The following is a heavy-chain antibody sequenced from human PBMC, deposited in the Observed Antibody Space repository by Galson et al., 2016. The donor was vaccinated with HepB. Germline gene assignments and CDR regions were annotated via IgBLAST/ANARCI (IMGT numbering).Heavy chain of an antibody. J-gene: IGHJ4*02. CDR3: AKKSPGKELSPPDY. D-gene: IGHD1-26*01. Sequence: SLRLSCAASGFTFSIYGMHWIRQAPGKGLEWVATTSSDESVKHYADPVQGRFTISKDNFKNKLYLQMNSLRAEDTAVYYCAKKSPGKELSPPDYWGQGTLVTVSS. CDR1: GFTFSIYG. V-gene: IGHV3-30*18. CDR2: TSSDESVK.